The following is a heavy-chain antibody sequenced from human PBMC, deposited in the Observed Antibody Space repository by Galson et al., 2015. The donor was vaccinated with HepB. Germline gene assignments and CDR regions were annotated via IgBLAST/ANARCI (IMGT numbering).Heavy chain of an antibody. Sequence: SVKVSCKASGYTFISYGITWVRQAPGQGLEWLGWINPYTRYRKHVQKVQARMTLTADISTNTAYMELRSLRPDDTAVYYCARGGIGVVVDADENNWMGPWGQGTLVTVSS. J-gene: IGHJ5*02. V-gene: IGHV1-18*04. CDR1: GYTFISYG. CDR3: ARGGIGVVVDADENNWMGP. CDR2: INPYTRYR. D-gene: IGHD2-15*01.